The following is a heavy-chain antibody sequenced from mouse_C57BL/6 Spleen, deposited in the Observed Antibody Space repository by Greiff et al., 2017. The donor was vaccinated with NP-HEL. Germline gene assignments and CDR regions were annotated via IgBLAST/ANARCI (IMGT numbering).Heavy chain of an antibody. CDR3: ARDGAYGPSFAY. D-gene: IGHD2-10*02. CDR1: GYSITSGYD. Sequence: DVKLQESGPGMVKPSQSLSLTCTVTGYSITSGYDWHWIRHFPGNKLEWMGYISYSGSTNYNPSLKSRISITHDTSKNHFFLKLNSVTTEDTATYYCARDGAYGPSFAYWGQGTLVTVSA. V-gene: IGHV3-1*01. J-gene: IGHJ3*01. CDR2: ISYSGST.